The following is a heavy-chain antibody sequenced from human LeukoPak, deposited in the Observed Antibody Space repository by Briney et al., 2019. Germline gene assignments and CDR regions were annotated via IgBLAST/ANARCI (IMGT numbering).Heavy chain of an antibody. D-gene: IGHD3-22*01. CDR2: ISSSSSTI. Sequence: GGSLRLSRAASGFTFSSYSMNWVRQAPGKGLEWVSYISSSSSTIYYADSVKGRFTISRDNAKNSLYLQMNSLRAEDTAVYYCARSPFLNYYDSSGYSDYWGQGTLVTVSS. CDR3: ARSPFLNYYDSSGYSDY. J-gene: IGHJ4*02. CDR1: GFTFSSYS. V-gene: IGHV3-48*01.